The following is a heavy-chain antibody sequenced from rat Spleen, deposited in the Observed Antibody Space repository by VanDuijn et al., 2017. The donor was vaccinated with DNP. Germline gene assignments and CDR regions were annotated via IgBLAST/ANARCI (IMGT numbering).Heavy chain of an antibody. CDR1: GFSFRDFY. CDR3: VRVRSTGIDYGLDA. V-gene: IGHV5-7*01. CDR2: ISTTGSRT. Sequence: EVQLVESGGGLVQPGRSLKLSCAASGFSFRDFYMAWVRRAPRKGLEWVATISTTGSRTYYPDSVKGRFTISRDNSESSLYLQMNSLRSEDTATYYCVRVRSTGIDYGLDAWGQGTSVTVSS. J-gene: IGHJ4*01. D-gene: IGHD1-9*01.